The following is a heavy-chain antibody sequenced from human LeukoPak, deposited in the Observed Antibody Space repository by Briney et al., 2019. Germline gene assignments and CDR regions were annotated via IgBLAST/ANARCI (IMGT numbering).Heavy chain of an antibody. D-gene: IGHD3-22*01. V-gene: IGHV4-30-2*01. CDR1: GGSISSGGYS. CDR2: IYHSGST. Sequence: PSQTLSLTCAVSGGSISSGGYSWSWIRQPPGKGLEWIGYIYHSGSTYYNPSLKSRVTISVDRSKNQFSLKLSSVTAADTAVYYCARGRDYDSSGPFDYWGQGTLVTVSS. CDR3: ARGRDYDSSGPFDY. J-gene: IGHJ4*02.